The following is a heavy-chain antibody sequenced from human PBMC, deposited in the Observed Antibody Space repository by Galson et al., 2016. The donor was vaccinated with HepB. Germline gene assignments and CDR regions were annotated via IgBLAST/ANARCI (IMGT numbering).Heavy chain of an antibody. V-gene: IGHV3-21*01. J-gene: IGHJ6*02. CDR2: ITSSSSHV. D-gene: IGHD6-6*01. CDR3: ARVYSSSSPTFFYGLEV. Sequence: SLRLSCAASGFTFSSYSMNWVRQVPGKGLEWVSSITSSSSHVYYADSVKGRFTMSRDNAENSLYLQMNSLRAEDTAIYYCARVYSSSSPTFFYGLEVWGQGTTVTVPS. CDR1: GFTFSSYS.